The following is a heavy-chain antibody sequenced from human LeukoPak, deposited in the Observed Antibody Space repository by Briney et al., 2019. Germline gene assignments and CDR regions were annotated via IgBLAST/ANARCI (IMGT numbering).Heavy chain of an antibody. D-gene: IGHD3-22*01. J-gene: IGHJ4*02. Sequence: ASVKVSCKASGYTFTGYYMHWVRQAPGQGLEWMGWINPNSGGTNYAQKFQGRVTMTRDTSTSTAYMELSRLRSDDTAVYYCARGRKIVVVFDYWGQGTLVTVSS. V-gene: IGHV1-2*02. CDR1: GYTFTGYY. CDR2: INPNSGGT. CDR3: ARGRKIVVVFDY.